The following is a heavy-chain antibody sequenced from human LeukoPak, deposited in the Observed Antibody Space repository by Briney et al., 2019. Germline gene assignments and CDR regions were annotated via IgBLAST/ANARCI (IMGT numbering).Heavy chain of an antibody. CDR2: INHSGST. V-gene: IGHV4-34*01. J-gene: IGHJ5*02. Sequence: SETLSLTCAVYGGSFSGYYWSWIRQPPGKGLEWIGEINHSGSTNYNPSLRSRVTISVNTSKNQFSLKLSPVTAADTAVYYCARRRGGFGVVIGWFDPWGQGTLVTVSS. CDR1: GGSFSGYY. D-gene: IGHD3-3*01. CDR3: ARRRGGFGVVIGWFDP.